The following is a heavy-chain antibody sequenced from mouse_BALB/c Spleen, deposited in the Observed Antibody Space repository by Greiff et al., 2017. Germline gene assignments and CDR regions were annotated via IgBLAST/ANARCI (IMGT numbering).Heavy chain of an antibody. J-gene: IGHJ3*01. CDR3: ARGPALWFAY. Sequence: EVMLVESGGGLVKPGGSLKLSCAASGFTFSSYAMSWVRQTPEKRLEWVASISSGGSTYYPDSVKGRFTISRDNARNILYLQMSSLRSEDTAMYYCARGPALWFAYWGQGTLVTVSA. D-gene: IGHD1-2*01. V-gene: IGHV5-6-5*01. CDR2: ISSGGST. CDR1: GFTFSSYA.